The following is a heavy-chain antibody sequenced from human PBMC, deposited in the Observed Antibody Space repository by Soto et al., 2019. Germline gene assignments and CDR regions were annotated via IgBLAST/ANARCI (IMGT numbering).Heavy chain of an antibody. CDR1: GFTFSSYG. CDR2: ISYDGSNK. V-gene: IGHV3-30*18. Sequence: QVQLVESGGGVVQPVRSLRLSCAASGFTFSSYGMHWVRQAPGKGLEWVAVISYDGSNKYYADSVKGRFTISRDNSKNTLYLQMNSLRAEDTAVYYCAKGYQYYDFWSGRSNWFDPWGQGTLVTVSS. CDR3: AKGYQYYDFWSGRSNWFDP. D-gene: IGHD3-3*01. J-gene: IGHJ5*02.